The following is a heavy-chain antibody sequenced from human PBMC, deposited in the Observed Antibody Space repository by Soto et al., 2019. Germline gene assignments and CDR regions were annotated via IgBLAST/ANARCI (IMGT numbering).Heavy chain of an antibody. J-gene: IGHJ6*02. V-gene: IGHV3-74*01. CDR1: GFTISNYW. D-gene: IGHD3-16*01. Sequence: EVQLEESGGGLVQPGGSLRLSCVASGFTISNYWMHWVRQVPGKGLVWVSRINSDETTTDYVDSVKGRFTISRDNAENTVYLQMNSLRAEDSAMYYCARRFRWGMDVWGQGTTVTVSS. CDR3: ARRFRWGMDV. CDR2: INSDETTT.